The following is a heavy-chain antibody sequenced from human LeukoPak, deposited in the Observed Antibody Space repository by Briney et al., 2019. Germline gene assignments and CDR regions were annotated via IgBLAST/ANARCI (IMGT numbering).Heavy chain of an antibody. Sequence: GGSLRLSCATSGLILSAYFLTGSGRVQGKGLEWVARSRNKAHGYTTVYAASVKDRFTISRDESKSLLFLQMTSLITEDTAVYFCVRGFNSFDVWGLGTTVTVSS. CDR2: SRNKAHGYTT. CDR1: GLILSAYF. J-gene: IGHJ3*01. CDR3: VRGFNSFDV. D-gene: IGHD5-24*01. V-gene: IGHV3-72*01.